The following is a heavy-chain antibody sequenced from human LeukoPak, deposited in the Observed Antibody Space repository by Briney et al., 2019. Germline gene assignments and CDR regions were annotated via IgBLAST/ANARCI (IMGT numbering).Heavy chain of an antibody. J-gene: IGHJ4*02. CDR2: INPSGGST. CDR1: GYTFTSYY. CDR3: ARGPGIAVAGVFDY. Sequence: VASVKVSCKASGYTFTSYYMHWVRQAPGQGLEWMGIINPSGGSTSYAQKFQGRVTMTRDTSTNTAYMELRNLTSDDTAVYYCARGPGIAVAGVFDYWGQGSLVTVSS. V-gene: IGHV1-46*01. D-gene: IGHD6-19*01.